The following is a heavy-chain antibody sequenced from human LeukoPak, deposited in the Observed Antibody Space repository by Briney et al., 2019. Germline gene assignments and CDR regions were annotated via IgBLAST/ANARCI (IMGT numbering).Heavy chain of an antibody. J-gene: IGHJ4*02. CDR3: ARIDFWSGNTFDY. Sequence: PSETLSLTCTVSGGXITSSSYYWGWIRQPPGKGLEWIGSISYRGTTNYKSSLKSRVTISADTSKNLFSLKVSSVTAADTAVFYCARIDFWSGNTFDYWGRGILVTVSS. CDR2: ISYRGTT. V-gene: IGHV4-39*01. CDR1: GGXITSSSYY. D-gene: IGHD3-3*01.